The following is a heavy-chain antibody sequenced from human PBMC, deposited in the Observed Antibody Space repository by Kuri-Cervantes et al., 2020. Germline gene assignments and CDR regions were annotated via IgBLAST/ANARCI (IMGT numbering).Heavy chain of an antibody. CDR3: ARDHSLRGVKYYFDY. CDR1: GFTFGNYA. D-gene: IGHD3-10*01. Sequence: GGSLRLSCAASGFTFGNYAMSWVRQAPGKGLEWVSVISASDGATFYADSVKGRFTISRDNSKNTLYLQMNSLRAEDTAVYYCARDHSLRGVKYYFDYWGQGTLVTVSS. CDR2: ISASDGAT. J-gene: IGHJ4*02. V-gene: IGHV3-23*01.